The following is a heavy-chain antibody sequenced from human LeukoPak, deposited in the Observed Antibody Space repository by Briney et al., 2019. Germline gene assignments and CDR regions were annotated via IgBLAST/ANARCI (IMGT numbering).Heavy chain of an antibody. V-gene: IGHV3-23*01. J-gene: IGHJ4*02. Sequence: GGSLRLSCAASGFTFSIYAMNWVRQAPGKGLEWVSGISTRGDRTYYADSVKGRFTTSRDNSKNTPCVQMDSLNAEDTAVYYCTPALTAVARLDFWGQGTLVTVSS. CDR1: GFTFSIYA. CDR3: TPALTAVARLDF. CDR2: ISTRGDRT. D-gene: IGHD6-13*01.